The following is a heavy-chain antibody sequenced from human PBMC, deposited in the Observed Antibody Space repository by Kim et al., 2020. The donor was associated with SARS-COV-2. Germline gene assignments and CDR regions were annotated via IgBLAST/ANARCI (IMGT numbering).Heavy chain of an antibody. CDR2: ISGSGGST. D-gene: IGHD2-2*01. V-gene: IGHV3-23*01. Sequence: GGSLRLSCAASGFTFSSYAMSWVRQAPGKGLEWVSAISGSGGSTYYADSVKGRFTISRDNSKNTLYLQMNSLRAEDTAVYYCPTYGGEDIVVVPAAMIGYWGQGTLVTVSS. CDR3: PTYGGEDIVVVPAAMIGY. CDR1: GFTFSSYA. J-gene: IGHJ4*02.